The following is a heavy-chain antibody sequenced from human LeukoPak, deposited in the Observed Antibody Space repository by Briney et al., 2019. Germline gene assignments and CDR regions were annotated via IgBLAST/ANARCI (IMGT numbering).Heavy chain of an antibody. D-gene: IGHD3-22*01. CDR3: ASAPYYYDSSGYYS. Sequence: SETLSLTCTVSGYSISNNFYWAWTRQSPGKGLEWIVSINHSWSTYYNPSLKSRVTVSLDTSKNQFSLKLSSVTAADTAVYFCASAPYYYDSSGYYSWGQGSLVTVSS. V-gene: IGHV4-38-2*02. CDR2: INHSWST. J-gene: IGHJ4*02. CDR1: GYSISNNFY.